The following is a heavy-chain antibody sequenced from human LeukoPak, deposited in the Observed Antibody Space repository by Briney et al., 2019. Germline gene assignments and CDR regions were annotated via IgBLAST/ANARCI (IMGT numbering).Heavy chain of an antibody. D-gene: IGHD6-19*01. CDR3: ARDGYSSGREENWFDP. J-gene: IGHJ5*02. V-gene: IGHV3-11*01. Sequence: GGSLRLSCAASGFTFSDYYMSWIRQAPGKGLEWVSYISSSGSTIYYADSVKGRFTISRDNAKNSLYLQMNSLRAEDTAVYYCARDGYSSGREENWFDPWGQGTLVTVSS. CDR2: ISSSGSTI. CDR1: GFTFSDYY.